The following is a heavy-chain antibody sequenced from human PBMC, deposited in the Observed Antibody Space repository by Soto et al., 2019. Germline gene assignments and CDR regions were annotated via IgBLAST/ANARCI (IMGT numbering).Heavy chain of an antibody. CDR2: IYYSGST. V-gene: IGHV4-31*03. CDR3: AGEYINTQRALDY. J-gene: IGHJ4*02. CDR1: GGSISSGGYY. D-gene: IGHD5-18*01. Sequence: PSETLSLTCTVSGGSISSGGYYWSWIRQHPGKDLEWIGYIYYSGSTYYNPSLKSRVTISVDTSKNQFSLKLSSVTAADTAVYYCAGEYINTQRALDYWGQGTLVTVSS.